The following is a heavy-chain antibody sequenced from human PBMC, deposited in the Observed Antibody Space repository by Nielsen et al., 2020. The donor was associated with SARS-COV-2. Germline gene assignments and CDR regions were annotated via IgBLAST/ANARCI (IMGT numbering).Heavy chain of an antibody. Sequence: GESLKISCKGSGYSSTSHWITWVRQMPGKGLEWMGRIDPSDSYVDYSPSFQGHVAISADKSISTAYLQWSSLKASDTAMYYCARYASEYYYYYYMDVWGTGTTVTVPS. CDR2: IDPSDSYV. D-gene: IGHD2-2*01. CDR3: ARYASEYYYYYYMDV. J-gene: IGHJ6*03. CDR1: GYSSTSHW. V-gene: IGHV5-10-1*01.